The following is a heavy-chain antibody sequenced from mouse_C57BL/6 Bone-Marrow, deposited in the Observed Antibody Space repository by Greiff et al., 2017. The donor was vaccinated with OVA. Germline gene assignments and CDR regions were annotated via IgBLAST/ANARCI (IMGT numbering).Heavy chain of an antibody. CDR1: GYSFTDYN. CDR2: INPNYGTT. J-gene: IGHJ1*03. CDR3: ARITTVVAKLYWYFDV. D-gene: IGHD1-1*01. V-gene: IGHV1-39*01. Sequence: VQLQQSGPELVKPGASVKISCKASGYSFTDYNMNWVKQSNGKSLEWIGVINPNYGTTSYNQKFKGKATLTVDQSSSTAYMQLNSLTSEDSAVYYCARITTVVAKLYWYFDVWGTGTTVTVSS.